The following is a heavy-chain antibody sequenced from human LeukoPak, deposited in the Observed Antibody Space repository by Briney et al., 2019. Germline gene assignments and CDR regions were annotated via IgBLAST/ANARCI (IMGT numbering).Heavy chain of an antibody. V-gene: IGHV3-23*01. D-gene: IGHD5-18*01. J-gene: IGHJ4*02. CDR3: AGQSGYTYDTDY. CDR1: GFTFSIYV. CDR2: ISGRGDTT. Sequence: GGSLRLSCAASGFTFSIYVMSWVRQAPGKGLEWVSGISGRGDTTYYTDSVKGRFTISRDNSKNTLYLQMNSLRAGDTAIYYCAGQSGYTYDTDYWGQGTPVTVSS.